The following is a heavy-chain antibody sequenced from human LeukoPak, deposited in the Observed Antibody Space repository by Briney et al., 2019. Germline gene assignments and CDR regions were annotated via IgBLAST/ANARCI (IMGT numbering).Heavy chain of an antibody. CDR2: ISAYNGNT. CDR3: ARAAPSSYAKDY. V-gene: IGHV1-18*01. CDR1: GGTFSSYA. Sequence: GASVKVSCKASGGTFSSYAISWVRQAPGQGLEWMGWISAYNGNTNYAQKLQGRVTMATDTSTSTAYMELRSLRSDDTAVYYCARAAPSSYAKDYWGQGTLVTVSS. D-gene: IGHD1-26*01. J-gene: IGHJ4*02.